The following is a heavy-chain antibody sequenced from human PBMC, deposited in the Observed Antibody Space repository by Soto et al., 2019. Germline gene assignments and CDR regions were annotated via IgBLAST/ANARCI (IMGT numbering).Heavy chain of an antibody. CDR1: GGSISSYY. V-gene: IGHV4-59*01. CDR3: ARGVATGVFDY. D-gene: IGHD5-12*01. J-gene: IGHJ4*02. CDR2: IYYSGST. Sequence: TLSLTCTVSGGSISSYYWSWIRQPPGKGLEWIGYIYYSGSTNYNPSLKSRVTISVDTSKNQFSLKLSSVTAADTAVYYCARGVATGVFDYWGQGTLVTVS.